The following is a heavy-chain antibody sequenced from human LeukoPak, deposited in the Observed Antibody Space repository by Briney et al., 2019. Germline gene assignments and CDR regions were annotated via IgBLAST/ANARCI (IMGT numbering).Heavy chain of an antibody. J-gene: IGHJ4*02. V-gene: IGHV3-53*01. CDR2: IYSGGST. CDR1: GFTVSSNY. CDR3: ARDNNGDF. Sequence: GGSMRLFCAASGFTVSSNYLSWVRQALGKGLEWVSVIYSGGSTYYADSVKGRFTISRDNSKNTLYLQMNSLRAEDTAVYYCARDNNGDFWGQGTLVTVSS. D-gene: IGHD1/OR15-1a*01.